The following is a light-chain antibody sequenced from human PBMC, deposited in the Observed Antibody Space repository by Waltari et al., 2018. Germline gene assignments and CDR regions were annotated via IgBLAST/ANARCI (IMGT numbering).Light chain of an antibody. Sequence: QSVLTQPPSVSAAPGQKVTISCSGSSSNIGRSYVSWYQQVPGTAPKLLIYDNKKRPSGVSDRFSGSKSGTSASLAITGLQTGDEADYYCGAWDSSLSAYIFGAGTRLTVL. J-gene: IGLJ1*01. V-gene: IGLV1-51*01. CDR2: DNK. CDR1: SSNIGRSY. CDR3: GAWDSSLSAYI.